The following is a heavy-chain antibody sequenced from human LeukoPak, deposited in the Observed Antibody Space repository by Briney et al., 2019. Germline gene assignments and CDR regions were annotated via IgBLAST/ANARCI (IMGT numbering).Heavy chain of an antibody. Sequence: GGSLRLSCAASGFTFTSYWMSWVRQAPGKGLEWVANIKQDGSEKNYVDSVKGRFTISRDNAENSLFLQMNSLRVEDTAVYYCAREWQGGIAAAGTRIEGDYWGQGTLVAVSS. CDR2: IKQDGSEK. CDR1: GFTFTSYW. D-gene: IGHD6-13*01. J-gene: IGHJ4*02. CDR3: AREWQGGIAAAGTRIEGDY. V-gene: IGHV3-7*01.